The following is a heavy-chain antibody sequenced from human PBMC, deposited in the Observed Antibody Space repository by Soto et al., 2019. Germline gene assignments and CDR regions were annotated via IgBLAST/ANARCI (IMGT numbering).Heavy chain of an antibody. J-gene: IGHJ4*02. CDR2: IYWDDDK. Sequence: QITLKESGPTLVKPTQTLTLTCTFSGFSLSTSGVGVGWIRQPPGKALEWVALIYWDDDKRDSPSLKSSLTITNDPTKRQGVLTMNNMDPVDTATSYCAHADLRDGGYDRFAYWSQGTLVTVSS. CDR3: AHADLRDGGYDRFAY. D-gene: IGHD5-12*01. V-gene: IGHV2-5*02. CDR1: GFSLSTSGVG.